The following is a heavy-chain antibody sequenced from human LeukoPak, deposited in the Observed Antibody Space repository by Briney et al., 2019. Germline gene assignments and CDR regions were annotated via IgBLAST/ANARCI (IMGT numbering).Heavy chain of an antibody. CDR1: GGSFSGYY. CDR2: INHSGST. D-gene: IGHD6-13*01. CDR3: ARAPLGSSWYY. Sequence: SETLSLTCAVYGGSFSGYYWSWIRQPPGKGLEWIGEINHSGSTNYNPSLKSRVTISVDTSKNQFSLKLSSVTAADTAVYYCARAPLGSSWYYWGQGTLVTVSS. J-gene: IGHJ4*02. V-gene: IGHV4-34*01.